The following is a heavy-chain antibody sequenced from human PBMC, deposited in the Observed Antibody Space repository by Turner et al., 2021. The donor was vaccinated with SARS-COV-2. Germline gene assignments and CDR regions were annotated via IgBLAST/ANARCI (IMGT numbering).Heavy chain of an antibody. D-gene: IGHD5-18*01. Sequence: VQLVAVGGGFVQPGGSLRIYCAASSLTFSSYSMNWVRQAPGKGLEGVSYISSSSSTIYYADSVKGRFTISRDNAKNSLYLQMNSLRAEDTAVYYCARDPSKIQLWLHYYFDYWGQGTLVTVSS. CDR2: ISSSSSTI. J-gene: IGHJ4*02. V-gene: IGHV3-48*01. CDR3: ARDPSKIQLWLHYYFDY. CDR1: SLTFSSYS.